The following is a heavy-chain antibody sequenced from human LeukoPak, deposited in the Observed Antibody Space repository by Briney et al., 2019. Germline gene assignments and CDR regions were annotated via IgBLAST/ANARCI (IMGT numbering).Heavy chain of an antibody. CDR2: IYPGDSDN. Sequence: GESLKISCKGSGYSFTSYWIGWVRQMPGESLEWMGIIYPGDSDNRYSPSFQGQVTISADKSISTAYLQWSSLKASDTAMYYCARWLEGYYFDYWGQGTLVTVSS. J-gene: IGHJ4*02. V-gene: IGHV5-51*01. CDR1: GYSFTSYW. D-gene: IGHD6-19*01. CDR3: ARWLEGYYFDY.